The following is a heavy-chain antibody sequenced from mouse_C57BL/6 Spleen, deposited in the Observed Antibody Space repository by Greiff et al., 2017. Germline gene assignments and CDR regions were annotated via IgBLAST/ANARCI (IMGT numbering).Heavy chain of an antibody. V-gene: IGHV1-50*01. J-gene: IGHJ3*01. D-gene: IGHD1-1*01. CDR2: IDPSDSYT. CDR3: ARWDYGSSHGFAY. Sequence: QVQLQQPGAELVKPGASVKLSCKASGYTFTSYWMQWVKQRPGQGLEWIGEIDPSDSYTNYNQKFKGKATLTVDTSSSTAYMQLSSLTSEDSAVYYCARWDYGSSHGFAYWGKGLWSLSLQ. CDR1: GYTFTSYW.